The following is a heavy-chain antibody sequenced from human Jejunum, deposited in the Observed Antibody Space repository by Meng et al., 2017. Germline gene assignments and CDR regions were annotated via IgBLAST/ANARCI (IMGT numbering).Heavy chain of an antibody. Sequence: GGFLRLSCAASGFTFSSYAMSWVRQAPGKGLEWVSAISGSGGSTYYADSVKGRFTISRDNSKNTLYLQMNSLRAEDTAVYYCAKFGYCSSTSCYSYFDYWGQGTLVTVSS. V-gene: IGHV3-23*01. J-gene: IGHJ4*02. CDR3: AKFGYCSSTSCYSYFDY. CDR1: GFTFSSYA. D-gene: IGHD2-2*02. CDR2: ISGSGGST.